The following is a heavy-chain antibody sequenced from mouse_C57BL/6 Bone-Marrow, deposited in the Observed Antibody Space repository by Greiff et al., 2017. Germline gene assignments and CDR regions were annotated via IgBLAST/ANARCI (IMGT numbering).Heavy chain of an antibody. CDR2: IHPNSGST. CDR1: GYTFTSYW. D-gene: IGHD1-1*01. CDR3: ARVSTVPFYFDY. Sequence: QVQLQQPGAELVKPGASVKLSCKASGYTFTSYWMHWVKQRPGQGLEWIGMIHPNSGSTNYNEKSKSKATLTVDKSSSTAYMQLSSLTSEDSAVYYCARVSTVPFYFDYWGQGTTLTVSS. J-gene: IGHJ2*01. V-gene: IGHV1-64*01.